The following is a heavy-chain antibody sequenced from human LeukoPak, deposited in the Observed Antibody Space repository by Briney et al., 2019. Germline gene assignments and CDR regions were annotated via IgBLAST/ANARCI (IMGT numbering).Heavy chain of an antibody. D-gene: IGHD2-2*01. J-gene: IGHJ5*02. Sequence: GGSLRPSCAASGFTFSSYAMSWVRQAPGKWLEWVSAISGSGGSTYYADSVKGRFTISRDNSKNTLYLQMNRLRAEDTAVYYCAKDRGYCSSTSCLNWFDPWGQGTLVTVSS. CDR3: AKDRGYCSSTSCLNWFDP. CDR1: GFTFSSYA. CDR2: ISGSGGST. V-gene: IGHV3-23*01.